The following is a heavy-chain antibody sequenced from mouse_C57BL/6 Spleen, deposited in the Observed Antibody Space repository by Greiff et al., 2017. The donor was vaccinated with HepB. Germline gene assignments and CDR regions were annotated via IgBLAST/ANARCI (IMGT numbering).Heavy chain of an antibody. Sequence: EVQGVESGGDLVKPGGSLKLSCAASGFTFSSYGMSWVRQTPDKRLEWVATISSGGSYTYYPDSVKGRFTISRDNAKNTLYLQMSSLKSEDTAMYYCAREPTGAWCAYWGQGTLVTVSA. CDR1: GFTFSSYG. CDR3: AREPTGAWCAY. J-gene: IGHJ3*01. V-gene: IGHV5-6*01. CDR2: ISSGGSYT. D-gene: IGHD1-1*01.